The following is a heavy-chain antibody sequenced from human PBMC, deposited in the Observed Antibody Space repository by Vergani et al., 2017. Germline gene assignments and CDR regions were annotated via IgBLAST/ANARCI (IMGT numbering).Heavy chain of an antibody. V-gene: IGHV1-8*01. Sequence: QVQLVQSGAEVKKPGASVKVSCKASGYTFTSYDINWVRQATGQGLEWMGWMNPNSGNTGYAQKFQGRVTMTRDTSISTAYMELSRLRSDDTAVYYCARGATMIVVGGQDAFDIWGQGTMVTVSS. D-gene: IGHD3-22*01. CDR3: ARGATMIVVGGQDAFDI. J-gene: IGHJ3*02. CDR1: GYTFTSYD. CDR2: MNPNSGNT.